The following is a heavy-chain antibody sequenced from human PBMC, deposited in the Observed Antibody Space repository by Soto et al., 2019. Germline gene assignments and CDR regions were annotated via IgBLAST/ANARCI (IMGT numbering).Heavy chain of an antibody. CDR2: IYPGDSDT. V-gene: IGHV5-51*01. J-gene: IGHJ3*02. CDR3: ARRKVNYGGNSFDAFDI. D-gene: IGHD4-17*01. Sequence: GESLKISCKGSGYSFTSYWIGWVRQMPGKGLEWMGIIYPGDSDTRYSPSFQGQVTISADKSISTAYLQWSSLKASDTAMYYCARRKVNYGGNSFDAFDIWGQGTMVTVSS. CDR1: GYSFTSYW.